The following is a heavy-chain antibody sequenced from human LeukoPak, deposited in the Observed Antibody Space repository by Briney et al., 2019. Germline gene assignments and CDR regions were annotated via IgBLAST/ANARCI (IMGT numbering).Heavy chain of an antibody. CDR1: GYAFTSYG. Sequence: ASVKVSCKASGYAFTSYGISWVRQAPGQGLEWMGWISAYNGNTNYAQKLQGRVTMTTDTSTSTAYMELRSLRSDDTAVYYCARVGEWLFTNWFDPWGQGTLVTVSS. CDR2: ISAYNGNT. CDR3: ARVGEWLFTNWFDP. V-gene: IGHV1-18*01. D-gene: IGHD3-3*01. J-gene: IGHJ5*02.